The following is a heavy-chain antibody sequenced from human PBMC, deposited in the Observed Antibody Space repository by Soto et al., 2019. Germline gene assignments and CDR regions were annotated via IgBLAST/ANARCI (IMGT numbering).Heavy chain of an antibody. Sequence: GGSLSLSCAASGFTFSSYSMNWVRQAPAKGLEWVSYISSSSSTIYYADSVKGRFTISRDNAKNSLYLQMNSLRAEDTAVYYCARTEEAAFDIWGQGTIVTVSS. CDR2: ISSSSSTI. CDR1: GFTFSSYS. V-gene: IGHV3-48*01. CDR3: ARTEEAAFDI. J-gene: IGHJ3*02.